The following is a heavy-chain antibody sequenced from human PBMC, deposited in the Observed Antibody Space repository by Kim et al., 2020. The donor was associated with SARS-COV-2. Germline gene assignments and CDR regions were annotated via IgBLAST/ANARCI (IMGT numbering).Heavy chain of an antibody. CDR2: INQDGSDK. J-gene: IGHJ3*02. V-gene: IGHV3-7*03. D-gene: IGHD6-6*01. CDR1: GFTFSTYW. CDR3: ARSNAFDI. Sequence: GGSLRLSCAASGFTFSTYWMSWVRQAPGKGLEWVANINQDGSDKRFVDSVKGRFNISRDNAKNSLDLQMDSLRAEDTAVYYCARSNAFDIWGQGTMVTVSS.